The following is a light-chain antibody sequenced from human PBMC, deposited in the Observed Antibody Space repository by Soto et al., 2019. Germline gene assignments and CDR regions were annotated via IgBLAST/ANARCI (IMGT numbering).Light chain of an antibody. CDR2: YDD. CDR1: SSNIGNNA. CDR3: AAWADSLNGVV. J-gene: IGLJ2*01. Sequence: QSVLTQPPSVSEAPRQRVTISCSGSSSNIGNNAVNWYQQLPGKAPKLLIYYDDLLPSGVSDRFSGSKSGTSASLAISGLQSEDEAAYYCAAWADSLNGVVFGGGNKLTVL. V-gene: IGLV1-36*01.